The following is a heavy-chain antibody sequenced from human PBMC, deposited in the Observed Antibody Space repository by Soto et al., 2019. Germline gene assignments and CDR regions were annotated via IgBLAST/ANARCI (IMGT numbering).Heavy chain of an antibody. D-gene: IGHD6-13*01. Sequence: SETLSLTCAVYGGSFSGYYWSWIRQPPGKGLEWIGEINHSGSTNYNPSLKSRVTISVDTSKNQFSLKLSSVTAADTAVYYCARGGKSRWEQLVRTGRAAFDYWGQGTLVTVSS. J-gene: IGHJ4*02. V-gene: IGHV4-34*01. CDR3: ARGGKSRWEQLVRTGRAAFDY. CDR2: INHSGST. CDR1: GGSFSGYY.